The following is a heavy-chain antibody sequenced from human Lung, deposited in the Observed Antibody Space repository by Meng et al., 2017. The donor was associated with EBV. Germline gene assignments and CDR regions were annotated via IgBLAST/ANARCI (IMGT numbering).Heavy chain of an antibody. V-gene: IGHV1-46*01. CDR1: GYTFTNYF. Sequence: VQVGAEGKKPGASVKVSCKAVGYTFTNYFMHWVRQAPGQGLEWMGIINTSVGHTSHAQKFQGRATMTRDTSTSTVHMEVSSLRSADTAVYYCARASRVLGGFDYWGQGTLVTVSS. CDR3: ARASRVLGGFDY. J-gene: IGHJ4*02. CDR2: INTSVGHT. D-gene: IGHD3-16*01.